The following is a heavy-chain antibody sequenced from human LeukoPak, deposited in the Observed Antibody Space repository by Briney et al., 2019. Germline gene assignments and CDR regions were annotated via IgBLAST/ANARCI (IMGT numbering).Heavy chain of an antibody. CDR1: GSIFTSYW. CDR2: IYPGDSDT. J-gene: IGHJ4*02. D-gene: IGHD4-17*01. V-gene: IGHV5-51*01. CDR3: ARLTKYDYGDYATRVDY. Sequence: GASLQISCQGSGSIFTSYWIGWVRQVPGKGLEWMGIIYPGDSDTRDSPSFQGQVTISADKSISTAYLQWSSLKASDTAMYYCARLTKYDYGDYATRVDYWGQGTLVTVSS.